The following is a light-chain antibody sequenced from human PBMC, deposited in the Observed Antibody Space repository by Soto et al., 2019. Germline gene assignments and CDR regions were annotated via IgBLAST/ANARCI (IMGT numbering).Light chain of an antibody. CDR1: SSDVGGYNY. J-gene: IGLJ2*01. CDR2: DVT. Sequence: QSALTQPRSVSGSPGQSVTISCTGTSSDVGGYNYVSWYQQHPGKAPKLMIHDVTKRPSGVPDRVSGSKSGNTASLTISGLQAEDEADYYCCSYAGDYTYVLFGGGTKVTVL. V-gene: IGLV2-11*01. CDR3: CSYAGDYTYVL.